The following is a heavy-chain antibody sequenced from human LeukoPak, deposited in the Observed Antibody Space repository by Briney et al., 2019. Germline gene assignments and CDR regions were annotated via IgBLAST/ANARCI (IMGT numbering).Heavy chain of an antibody. V-gene: IGHV4-61*02. CDR1: GGSISSGSYY. J-gene: IGHJ4*02. Sequence: SETLSLTCTVSGGSISSGSYYWSWIRQPAGKGLEWIGRIYTSGSTNYNPSLKSRVTISVDTSTNQFSLKLSSVTAADTAVYYCARGYCTGTSCYKGYWGQGTLVTVSS. CDR3: ARGYCTGTSCYKGY. CDR2: IYTSGST. D-gene: IGHD2-2*02.